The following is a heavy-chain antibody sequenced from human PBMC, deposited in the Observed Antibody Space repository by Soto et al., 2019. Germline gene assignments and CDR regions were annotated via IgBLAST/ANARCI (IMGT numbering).Heavy chain of an antibody. CDR2: IIPIPDIT. V-gene: IGHV1-69*08. CDR3: ARDRITTRGDAFDL. D-gene: IGHD3-3*01. J-gene: IGHJ3*01. Sequence: QVQLVQSGAEVRKPGTSVKVSCKAPGGTFSTYIISWVRQAPGQGLEWMGRIIPIPDITNYAQKFQGRVTVTADRSTSTAYMELTRLRPEVPAVNYCARDRITTRGDAFDLWGQGKMVTVSS. CDR1: GGTFSTYI.